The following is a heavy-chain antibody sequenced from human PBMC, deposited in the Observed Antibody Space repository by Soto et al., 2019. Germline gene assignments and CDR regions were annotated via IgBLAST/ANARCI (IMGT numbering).Heavy chain of an antibody. Sequence: GGSLRLSCAASGFTVSSNYMSWVRQAPGKGLEWVSVIYSGGSTYYADSVKGRFTISRDNSKNTLYLQMNSLRAEDTAVYYCARVSSGRGQRDYFYYDNVDGPRNVTTVSV. D-gene: IGHD3-10*01. CDR3: ARVSSGRGQRDYFYYDNVDG. J-gene: IGHJ6*03. V-gene: IGHV3-66*01. CDR2: IYSGGST. CDR1: GFTVSSNY.